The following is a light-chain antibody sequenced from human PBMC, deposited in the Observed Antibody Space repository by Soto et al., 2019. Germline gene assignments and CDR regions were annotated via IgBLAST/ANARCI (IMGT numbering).Light chain of an antibody. CDR2: SAS. Sequence: EIVLTQSLGTLSLSPGETATLSCRASETVDTSSLGWYQQKPGRAPSLLIYSASRRATGITDRFDASGSATDFTLTISRLEPEDFAVYYCHQYGSSPLTFGGGTKVEI. V-gene: IGKV3-20*01. J-gene: IGKJ4*01. CDR1: ETVDTSS. CDR3: HQYGSSPLT.